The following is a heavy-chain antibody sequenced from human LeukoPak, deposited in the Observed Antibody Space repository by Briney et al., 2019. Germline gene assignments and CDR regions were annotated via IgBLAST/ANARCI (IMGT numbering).Heavy chain of an antibody. J-gene: IGHJ4*02. CDR2: MYTSAST. CDR1: GGSIRSGSYY. CDR3: VREGYDYGDY. V-gene: IGHV4-61*02. D-gene: IGHD3-16*01. Sequence: SQTLSLTCSVSGGSIRSGSYYWSWIRQPAGKGLEWIGRMYTSASTNYNPSLKGRVTISADTSKNQFSLRLTSVTAADTAVYYCVREGYDYGDYWGQGTLVTVSS.